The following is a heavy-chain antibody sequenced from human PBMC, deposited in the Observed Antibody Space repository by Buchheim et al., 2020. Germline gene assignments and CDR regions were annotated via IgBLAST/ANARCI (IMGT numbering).Heavy chain of an antibody. J-gene: IGHJ4*02. Sequence: EVQLLESGGGLVQPGGSLRLSCVASGFTFSNYGLTWVRPAPGKGLEWVSSISVTGDTTHNADSGRGRFAISRDNSKNTPSLQMNSLGAADAAVYYCAKGSVIYSDWGQGTL. V-gene: IGHV3-23*01. CDR3: AKGSVIYSD. D-gene: IGHD1-26*01. CDR1: GFTFSNYG. CDR2: ISVTGDTT.